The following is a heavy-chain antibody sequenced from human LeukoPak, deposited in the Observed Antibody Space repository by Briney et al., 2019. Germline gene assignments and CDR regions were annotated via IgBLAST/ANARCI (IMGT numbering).Heavy chain of an antibody. Sequence: SETLSLTRTVSGGSISSGNNYWSWIRQPPGKGLEWIGYIYYTGSTFYNPSLKSRVTMSVDTSKNQFSLKLNSVTAADTAVYYCARGELLYDYWGQGTLVTVSS. V-gene: IGHV4-30-4*01. CDR2: IYYTGST. J-gene: IGHJ4*02. CDR1: GGSISSGNNY. CDR3: ARGELLYDY. D-gene: IGHD2-15*01.